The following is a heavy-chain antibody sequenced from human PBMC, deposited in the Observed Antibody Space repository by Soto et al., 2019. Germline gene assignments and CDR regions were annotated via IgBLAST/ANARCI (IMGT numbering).Heavy chain of an antibody. D-gene: IGHD2-8*02. CDR3: ARILTGTGGHFDY. CDR1: GFSLTTGVG. CDR2: IFWDDDK. Sequence: QITLKESGPTLVKPTQTLTLTCSFSGFSLTTGVGVGWIRQSPEKALEWLALIFWDDDKRYSPSLKSRLTITKVTSKNQVVLTLTNMDPVDTATYYCARILTGTGGHFDYWGQGTLVTVSS. J-gene: IGHJ4*02. V-gene: IGHV2-5*02.